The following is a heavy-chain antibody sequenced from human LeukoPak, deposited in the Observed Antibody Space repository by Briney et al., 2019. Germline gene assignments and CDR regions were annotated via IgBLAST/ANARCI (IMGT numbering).Heavy chain of an antibody. D-gene: IGHD3/OR15-3a*01. CDR2: ISGSGRDT. V-gene: IGHV3-23*01. CDR3: AKWGDFWTGLNNWYFEL. Sequence: PGRSLRLSCAASGFTFSSYGMHWVRQAPGRGLQWVSGISGSGRDTFYSDSVKGRFTISRDNSKNTHYLQMSSLTAEDTAVYYCAKWGDFWTGLNNWYFELWGRGTLVTVSS. J-gene: IGHJ2*01. CDR1: GFTFSSYG.